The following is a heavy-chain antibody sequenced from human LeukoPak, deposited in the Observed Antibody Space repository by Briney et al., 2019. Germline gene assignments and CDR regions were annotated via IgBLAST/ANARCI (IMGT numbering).Heavy chain of an antibody. V-gene: IGHV4-59*01. CDR3: ARVPYSSSSLGYYYYGMDV. CDR2: IYYGGST. Sequence: SETLSPTCTVSGGSISSYYWSWIRQPPGKGLEWIGYIYYGGSTNYNPSLKSRVTISVDTSKNQFSLKLSSVTAADTAVYYCARVPYSSSSLGYYYYGMDVWGQGTTVTVSS. D-gene: IGHD6-6*01. CDR1: GGSISSYY. J-gene: IGHJ6*02.